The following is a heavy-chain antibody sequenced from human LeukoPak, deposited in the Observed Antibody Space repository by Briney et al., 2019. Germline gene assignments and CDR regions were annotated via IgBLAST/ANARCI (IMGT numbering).Heavy chain of an antibody. V-gene: IGHV4-59*01. CDR2: IYYSGST. CDR1: GGSISSYY. J-gene: IGHJ4*02. CDR3: ARSGRGSSAGFDY. D-gene: IGHD3-10*01. Sequence: PSETLSLTCTVSGGSISSYYWSWIRQPPGKGLEWIGYIYYSGSTNYTPSLKSRITISVDTYRNQFSLKLNSVTAADTAVYYCARSGRGSSAGFDYWGQGTLVTVSS.